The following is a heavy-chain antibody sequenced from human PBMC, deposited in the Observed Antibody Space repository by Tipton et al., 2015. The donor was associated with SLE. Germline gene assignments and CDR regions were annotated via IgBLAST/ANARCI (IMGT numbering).Heavy chain of an antibody. J-gene: IGHJ4*02. Sequence: TLSLTCTVSGASISSQYWNWIRQPPGKGLEWIGYIYYTGSTSYNPSLKSRVTISVDMSKNQFSLNLRSVTAADTAVYYCARDTSCYYCHFGSWGQGSLVTVSS. CDR1: GASISSQY. V-gene: IGHV4-59*11. CDR3: ARDTSCYYCHFGS. CDR2: IYYTGST. D-gene: IGHD3-22*01.